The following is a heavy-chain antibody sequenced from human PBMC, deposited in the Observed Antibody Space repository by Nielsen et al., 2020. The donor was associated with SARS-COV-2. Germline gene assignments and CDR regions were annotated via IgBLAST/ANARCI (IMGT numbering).Heavy chain of an antibody. D-gene: IGHD3-10*01. J-gene: IGHJ5*02. CDR3: AYYGSGSYYNRVRRWFDP. Sequence: WIRQSPSRGLEWLGRTYYRSKWYNDYAVSVKSRITINPDTSKNQFSLQLNSVTAADTAVYYCAYYGSGSYYNRVRRWFDPWGQGTLVTVSS. CDR2: TYYRSKWYN. V-gene: IGHV6-1*01.